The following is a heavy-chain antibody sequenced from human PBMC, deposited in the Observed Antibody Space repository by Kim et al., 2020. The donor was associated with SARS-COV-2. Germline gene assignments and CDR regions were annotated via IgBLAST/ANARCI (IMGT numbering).Heavy chain of an antibody. J-gene: IGHJ6*02. V-gene: IGHV3-30*18. D-gene: IGHD5-18*01. CDR1: GFTFSSYG. Sequence: GGSLRLSCAASGFTFSSYGMHWVRQAPGKGLEWVAVISYDGSNKYYADSVKGRFTISRDNSKNTLYLQMNSLRAEDTAVYYCAKDRGRQLWSNYYYGMDVGGQGATVTVSS. CDR2: ISYDGSNK. CDR3: AKDRGRQLWSNYYYGMDV.